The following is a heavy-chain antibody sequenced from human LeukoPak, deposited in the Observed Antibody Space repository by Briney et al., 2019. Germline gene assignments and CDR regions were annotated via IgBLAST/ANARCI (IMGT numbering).Heavy chain of an antibody. CDR3: ARKAKAAAGNYYYYMDV. J-gene: IGHJ6*03. CDR2: IYYSGST. V-gene: IGHV4-59*01. CDR1: GGSISSYY. Sequence: PSETLSLTCTVSGGSISSYYWSWIRQPPGKGLEWIGYIYYSGSTNYNPSLKSRVTISVDTSKNQLSLKLSSVTAADTAVYYCARKAKAAAGNYYYYMDVWGKGTTVTISS. D-gene: IGHD6-13*01.